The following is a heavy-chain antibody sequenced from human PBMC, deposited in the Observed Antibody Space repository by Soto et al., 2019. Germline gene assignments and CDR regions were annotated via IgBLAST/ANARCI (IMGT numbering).Heavy chain of an antibody. CDR3: ARDLRRVLGI. CDR1: GFTFSSYS. J-gene: IGHJ1*01. CDR2: ISSSSSTI. V-gene: IGHV3-48*02. Sequence: EVQLVESGGGLVQPGGSLRLSCAASGFTFSSYSMNWVRQAPGKGLEWVSYISSSSSTIYYADSVKGRFTISRDNAKNSLYLQRNSLRDEDTAVYYCARDLRRVLGIWGQGTLVTVSS. D-gene: IGHD2-15*01.